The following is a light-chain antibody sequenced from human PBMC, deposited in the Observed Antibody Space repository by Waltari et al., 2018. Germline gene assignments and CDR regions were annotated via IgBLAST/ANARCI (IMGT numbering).Light chain of an antibody. Sequence: DIQMTQSPSFLSASVGDRVIITCRASKNIANYLNWYQQKPGPAPKLLIFAASKLQTGVPSRFSGSGSGRDFTLTISGLQVEDFAIFYCQQSSASPYTFGQGTKIEMK. CDR3: QQSSASPYT. V-gene: IGKV1-39*01. CDR1: KNIANY. J-gene: IGKJ2*01. CDR2: AAS.